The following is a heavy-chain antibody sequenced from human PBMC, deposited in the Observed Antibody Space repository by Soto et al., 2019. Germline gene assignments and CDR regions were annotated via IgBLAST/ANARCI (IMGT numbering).Heavy chain of an antibody. D-gene: IGHD3-9*01. V-gene: IGHV3-30*18. J-gene: IGHJ6*02. Sequence: GGSLRLSCAASGFTFSSYGMHWVRQAPGKGLEWVAVISYDGSNKYYADSVKGRFTISRDNSKNTLYLQMNSLRAEDTAVYYRAKDNPYYDILTGYTRYYYYGMDVWGQGTTVTVSS. CDR1: GFTFSSYG. CDR3: AKDNPYYDILTGYTRYYYYGMDV. CDR2: ISYDGSNK.